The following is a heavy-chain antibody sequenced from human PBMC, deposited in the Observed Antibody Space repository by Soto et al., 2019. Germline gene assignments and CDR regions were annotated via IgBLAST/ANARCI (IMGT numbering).Heavy chain of an antibody. V-gene: IGHV4-4*02. J-gene: IGHJ4*02. D-gene: IGHD6-19*01. CDR1: GGPISSSNW. Sequence: SETLSLTCNVSGGPISSSNWWSWVRQPPGKGLEWIGEIYHSGSTNYNPSLKSRVTISVDKSKNQFSLKLSSVTAADTAVYYCARLSVAGTRFDYWGQGTLVTVSS. CDR2: IYHSGST. CDR3: ARLSVAGTRFDY.